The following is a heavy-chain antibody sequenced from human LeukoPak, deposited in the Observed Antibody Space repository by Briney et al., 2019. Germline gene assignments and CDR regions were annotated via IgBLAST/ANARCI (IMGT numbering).Heavy chain of an antibody. V-gene: IGHV4-31*03. D-gene: IGHD3-10*01. J-gene: IGHJ3*02. CDR3: ARGRRITMVRGVIADAFDI. CDR1: GGSISSGGYY. Sequence: SETLSLTCTVSGGSISSGGYYWSWIRQHPGKGLEWIGYIYYSGSTYYNPSLKSRVTISVDTSKNQFSLKLSSVTAADTAVYYCARGRRITMVRGVIADAFDIWGQGTMVTVSS. CDR2: IYYSGST.